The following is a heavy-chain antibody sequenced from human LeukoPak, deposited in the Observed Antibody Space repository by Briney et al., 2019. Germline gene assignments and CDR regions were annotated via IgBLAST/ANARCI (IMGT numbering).Heavy chain of an antibody. J-gene: IGHJ4*02. CDR1: GFTFSSYG. CDR3: AKDLRHYYGSGSFRLQEHYFDS. Sequence: GGSLRLSCAASGFTFSSYGMSWVRQAPGKGLEWVSAISGSGGSTYYADSVKGRFTISRDNSKNTLYLQMNSLRAEDTAVYYCAKDLRHYYGSGSFRLQEHYFDSWGQGTLVIVSS. CDR2: ISGSGGST. V-gene: IGHV3-23*01. D-gene: IGHD3-10*01.